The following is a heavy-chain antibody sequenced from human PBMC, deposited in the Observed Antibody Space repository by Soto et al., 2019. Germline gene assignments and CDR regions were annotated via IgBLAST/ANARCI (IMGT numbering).Heavy chain of an antibody. V-gene: IGHV3-11*01. D-gene: IGHD5-18*01. CDR3: ARKAYGYGNLDY. CDR1: GFTSSDYY. CDR2: ISSSGSTI. Sequence: GGSLRLSCAASGFTSSDYYMSWIRQAPGKGLDWVSYISSSGSTIFYADSVKGRFTISRDNAKNSLYLQMNSLRAEDTAVYYCARKAYGYGNLDYWGQGTLVTVS. J-gene: IGHJ4*02.